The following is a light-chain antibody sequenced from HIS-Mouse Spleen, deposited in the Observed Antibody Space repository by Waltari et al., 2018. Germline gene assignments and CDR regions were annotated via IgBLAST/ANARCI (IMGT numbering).Light chain of an antibody. CDR3: QQYDNLPFT. CDR2: DAS. CDR1: QDISNY. J-gene: IGKJ3*01. Sequence: IQMTQSPSSLSASVGDRIPITCQASQDISNYLNWYQQKPGKAPKLLIYDASKLETGVPSRFSGSGSGTDFTFTISSLQPEDIATYYCQQYDNLPFTFGPGTKVDIK. V-gene: IGKV1-33*01.